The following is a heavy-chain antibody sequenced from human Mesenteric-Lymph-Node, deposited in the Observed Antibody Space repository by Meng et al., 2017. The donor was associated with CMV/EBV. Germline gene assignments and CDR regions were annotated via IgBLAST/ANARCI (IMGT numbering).Heavy chain of an antibody. CDR1: GDSVSSNSAA. CDR2: TYYRSKWYN. Sequence: SQTLSLTCAISGDSVSSNSAAWNWIRQSPSRGLEWLGRTYYRSKWYNDYAVSVKSRITINPDTSKNQFSLQLNSVTPEDTAVYYCARWREAAMPGNSPDAFDIWGQGTMVTVSS. J-gene: IGHJ3*02. CDR3: ARWREAAMPGNSPDAFDI. D-gene: IGHD2-2*01. V-gene: IGHV6-1*01.